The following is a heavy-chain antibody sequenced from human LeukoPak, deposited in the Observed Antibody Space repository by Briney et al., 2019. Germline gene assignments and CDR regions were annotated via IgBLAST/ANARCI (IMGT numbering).Heavy chain of an antibody. CDR1: GFSFSNDW. Sequence: PGGSLRLSCAASGFSFSNDWMCWVRQAPGKGLEWVANINQDGSKKYYADSVKGRFTISRANAKNSLYLQMSSLRAEDTAVYYCARDHAYRTDYWGQGTLVAVSS. V-gene: IGHV3-7*01. J-gene: IGHJ4*02. CDR3: ARDHAYRTDY. CDR2: INQDGSKK. D-gene: IGHD2-2*01.